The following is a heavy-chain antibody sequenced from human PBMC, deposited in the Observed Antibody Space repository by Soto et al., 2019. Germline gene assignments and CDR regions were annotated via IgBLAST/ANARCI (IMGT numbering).Heavy chain of an antibody. CDR2: INHSGST. J-gene: IGHJ5*02. V-gene: IGHV4-34*01. CDR3: ARLYCSSTSCYYFWFDP. Sequence: SETLSLTCAVYGGSFSGYYWSWIRQPPGKGLEWIGEINHSGSTNYNPSLKSRVTISVDTSKNQFSLKLSSVTAADTAVYYCARLYCSSTSCYYFWFDPWGQGTLVTVSS. D-gene: IGHD2-2*01. CDR1: GGSFSGYY.